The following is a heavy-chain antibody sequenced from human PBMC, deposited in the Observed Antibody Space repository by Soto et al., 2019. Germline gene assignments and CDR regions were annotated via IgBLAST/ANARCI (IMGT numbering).Heavy chain of an antibody. Sequence: SVKVACKASGYTFTSYYMHWVRHAPGQGLEWMGIINPSGGSTSYAQKFQGRVTMTRDTSTSTVYMELSSLRSEDAAVYYCARDTTPRGTQLGYYGMDVWGQGTTVTVSS. CDR1: GYTFTSYY. J-gene: IGHJ6*02. V-gene: IGHV1-46*01. CDR2: INPSGGST. CDR3: ARDTTPRGTQLGYYGMDV. D-gene: IGHD3-16*01.